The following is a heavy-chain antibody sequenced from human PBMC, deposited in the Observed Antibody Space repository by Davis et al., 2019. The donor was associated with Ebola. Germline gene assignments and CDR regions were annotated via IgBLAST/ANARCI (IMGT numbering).Heavy chain of an antibody. CDR1: GGSFSGYY. CDR2: INHSGST. J-gene: IGHJ5*02. V-gene: IGHV4-34*01. CDR3: ARELDWFDP. Sequence: MPSETPSLTCAVYGGSFSGYYWSWIRQPPGKGLEWIGEINHSGSTNYNPSLKSRVTISVDTSKNQFSLKLSSVTAADTAVYYCARELDWFDPWGQGTLVTVSS. D-gene: IGHD2-2*03.